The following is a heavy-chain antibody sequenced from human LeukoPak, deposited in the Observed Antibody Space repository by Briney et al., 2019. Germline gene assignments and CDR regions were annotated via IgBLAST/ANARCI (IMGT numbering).Heavy chain of an antibody. V-gene: IGHV4-34*01. CDR3: APWLLSDGSIDY. D-gene: IGHD3-3*01. J-gene: IGHJ4*02. CDR2: IYYSGST. Sequence: SETLSLTCAVYGGSFSGYYWSWIRQPPGKGLEWIGSIYYSGSTYYNPSLKSRVTISVDTSKNQFSLKLSSVTAADTAVYYCAPWLLSDGSIDYWGQGTLVTVSS. CDR1: GGSFSGYY.